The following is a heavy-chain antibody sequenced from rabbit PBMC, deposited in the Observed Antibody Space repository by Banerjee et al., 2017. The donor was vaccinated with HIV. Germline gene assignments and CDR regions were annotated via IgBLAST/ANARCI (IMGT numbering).Heavy chain of an antibody. Sequence: QLKESGGGLVQPGGSLKLSCKASGFDFSSYYMSWVRQAPGKGLEWIGYIDPVFGSTYYASWVNGRFTISSHNAQNTLYLQLNSLTAADTATYFCARYAGYAGYGYAPFNLWGPGTLVTVS. D-gene: IGHD6-1*01. CDR2: IDPVFGST. CDR1: GFDFSSYY. V-gene: IGHV1S7*01. CDR3: ARYAGYAGYGYAPFNL. J-gene: IGHJ4*01.